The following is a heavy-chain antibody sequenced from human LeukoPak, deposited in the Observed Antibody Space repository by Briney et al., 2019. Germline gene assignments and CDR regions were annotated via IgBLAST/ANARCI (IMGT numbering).Heavy chain of an antibody. CDR1: GDSISSGDYY. J-gene: IGHJ5*02. D-gene: IGHD2-2*01. Sequence: SQTLSLTCTVSGDSISSGDYYWSWIRQPAGKGLEWIGSIYYSGSTYYNPSLKSRVTISVDTSKNQFSLKLSSVTAADTAVYYCARDGGLQDSSTSCPLCTWYNWFDPWGQGTLVTVSS. CDR3: ARDGGLQDSSTSCPLCTWYNWFDP. CDR2: IYYSGST. V-gene: IGHV4-39*07.